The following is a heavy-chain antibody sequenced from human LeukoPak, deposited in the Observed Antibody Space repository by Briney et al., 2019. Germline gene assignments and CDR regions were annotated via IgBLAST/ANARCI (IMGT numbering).Heavy chain of an antibody. Sequence: GGSLRLSCAASGFTLSSYARNWVRQAPGKGLEWVSGSGSGSAYYADSVKGRFSISRDKSKNTVYLQMDSLRAEDTAVYYCAKRGAEVGASVAPGDYWGQGTLLTVSS. D-gene: IGHD1-26*01. J-gene: IGHJ4*02. CDR3: AKRGAEVGASVAPGDY. V-gene: IGHV3-23*01. CDR1: GFTLSSYA. CDR2: SGSGSA.